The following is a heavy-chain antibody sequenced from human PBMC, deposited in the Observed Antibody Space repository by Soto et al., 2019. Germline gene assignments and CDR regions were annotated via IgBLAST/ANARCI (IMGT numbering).Heavy chain of an antibody. Sequence: PSETLSLTCTFSGFSISSYYWSLIRQPTGKGLEWIGYIYYSGSTNYNPSLKSRVTISVDTSKNQFSLKLSSVTAADTAVYYCARHGYYGDYPDPIDYWGQGTLVTVSS. CDR3: ARHGYYGDYPDPIDY. J-gene: IGHJ4*02. CDR2: IYYSGST. V-gene: IGHV4-59*08. D-gene: IGHD4-17*01. CDR1: GFSISSYY.